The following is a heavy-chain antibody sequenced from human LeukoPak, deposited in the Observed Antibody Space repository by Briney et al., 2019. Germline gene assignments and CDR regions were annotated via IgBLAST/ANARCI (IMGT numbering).Heavy chain of an antibody. D-gene: IGHD3-22*01. V-gene: IGHV4-59*01. J-gene: IGHJ4*02. CDR3: ARVSSSGILDY. CDR2: IYYSGST. CDR1: GGSFINYY. Sequence: SETLSLTCTVSGGSFINYYWSWIRQPPGKGLEWIGYIYYSGSTNYNPSLKSRVTISVDTSKNQFSVKLSYVTAADTAVYYCARVSSSGILDYWGQGTLVTVSS.